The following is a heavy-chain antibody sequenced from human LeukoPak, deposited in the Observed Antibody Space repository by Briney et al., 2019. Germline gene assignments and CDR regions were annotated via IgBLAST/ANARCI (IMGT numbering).Heavy chain of an antibody. Sequence: GGSLRLSCAASGFTVSSNYMSWVRQAPGKGLEWVSTISGRGGGTYSADSVKGRFTISRDNSKNTLYLQMNSLRAEDTAVYYCARDWYHAIDYWGQGTLVTVSS. CDR3: ARDWYHAIDY. V-gene: IGHV3-23*01. CDR1: GFTVSSNY. D-gene: IGHD2-2*01. J-gene: IGHJ4*02. CDR2: ISGRGGGT.